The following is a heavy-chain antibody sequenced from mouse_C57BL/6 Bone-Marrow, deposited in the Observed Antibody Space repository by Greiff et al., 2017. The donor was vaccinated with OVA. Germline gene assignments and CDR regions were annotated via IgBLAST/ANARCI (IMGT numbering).Heavy chain of an antibody. CDR2: IDPSDSYT. J-gene: IGHJ3*01. V-gene: IGHV1-50*01. CDR3: AREAITTDFAY. Sequence: QVHVKQSGAELVKPGASVKLSCKASGYTFTSYWMQWVKQRPGQGLEWIGEIDPSDSYTNYNQKFKGKATLTVDTSSSTAYMQLSSLTSEDSAVYYCAREAITTDFAYWGQGTLVTVSA. D-gene: IGHD1-1*01. CDR1: GYTFTSYW.